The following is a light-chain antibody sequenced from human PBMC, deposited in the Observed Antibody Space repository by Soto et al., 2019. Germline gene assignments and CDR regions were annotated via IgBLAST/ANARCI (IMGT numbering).Light chain of an antibody. V-gene: IGKV3-11*01. Sequence: EIVLTQSPPTLSLFPGERATLSCRASQSVSSYLAWYQQKPGQAPRLLIYDASHRATGIPARFSGSGSGTDLTLTISSLEPEDFAVYYCQQRSNWPLAFGGGTKVEIK. J-gene: IGKJ4*01. CDR3: QQRSNWPLA. CDR1: QSVSSY. CDR2: DAS.